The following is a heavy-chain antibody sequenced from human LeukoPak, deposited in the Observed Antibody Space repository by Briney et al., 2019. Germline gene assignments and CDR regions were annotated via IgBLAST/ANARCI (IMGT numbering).Heavy chain of an antibody. J-gene: IGHJ4*02. Sequence: ASVKVSCKASGYTFTAYYIHWVRQAPGQGLEWMGWISPDSGGTIYAQKFQGRVTMTRDTSISTAYMELSRLRSDDTAVYYCAPEVGRGYFDYWGQGTLVTVS. CDR2: ISPDSGGT. CDR3: APEVGRGYFDY. CDR1: GYTFTAYY. V-gene: IGHV1-2*02. D-gene: IGHD1-14*01.